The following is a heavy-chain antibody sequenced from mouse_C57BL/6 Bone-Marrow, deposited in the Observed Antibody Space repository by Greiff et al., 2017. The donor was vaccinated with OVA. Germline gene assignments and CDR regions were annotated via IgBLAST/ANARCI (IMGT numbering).Heavy chain of an antibody. CDR1: GYTFTDYY. V-gene: IGHV1-19*01. D-gene: IGHD1-1*01. CDR3: ARSGSTTVVVGYDMDY. Sequence: EVQLLESGPVLVKPGASVKMSCKASGYTFTDYYMNWVKQSHGKSLEWIGVINPYNGGTSYNQKFKGKATLTVDKSSSTAYMELKSLTSEESAVYDCARSGSTTVVVGYDMDYWGQGTTLTVSS. CDR2: INPYNGGT. J-gene: IGHJ2*01.